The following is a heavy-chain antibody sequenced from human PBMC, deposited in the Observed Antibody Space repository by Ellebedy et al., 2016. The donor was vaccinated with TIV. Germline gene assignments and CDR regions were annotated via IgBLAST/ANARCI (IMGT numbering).Heavy chain of an antibody. D-gene: IGHD6-19*01. Sequence: GESLKISCAASGFTFSSSAMSWVRQAPGMGLEWVSSIRSGGDIFYADSVKGRFTISRDISESTLYLQMNSLTVEDTALYYCATTTGYGTGWFGRNDYWGQGTLVTVSS. CDR3: ATTTGYGTGWFGRNDY. CDR2: IRSGGDI. J-gene: IGHJ4*02. CDR1: GFTFSSSA. V-gene: IGHV3-23*01.